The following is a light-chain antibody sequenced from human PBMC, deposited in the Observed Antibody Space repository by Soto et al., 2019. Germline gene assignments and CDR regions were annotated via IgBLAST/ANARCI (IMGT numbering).Light chain of an antibody. CDR2: GAS. J-gene: IGKJ1*01. V-gene: IGKV3-20*01. CDR3: QQYGSSGT. Sequence: EILLTQSPCTLALSPGERATLSCGASQSVSNNYLAWYQQKPGQAPRLLIYGASNRTTGIPDTFSGSGSGTDFTLTISRLDPEDFAVYYCQQYGSSGTFGQGTKVDIK. CDR1: QSVSNNY.